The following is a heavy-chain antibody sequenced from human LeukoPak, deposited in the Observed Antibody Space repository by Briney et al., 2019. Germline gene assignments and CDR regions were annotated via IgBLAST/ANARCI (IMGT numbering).Heavy chain of an antibody. CDR2: IKHSGST. D-gene: IGHD6-13*01. J-gene: IGHJ4*02. Sequence: SETLSLTYAVYGGSFSGYYWSWIRQPPGKGLEWLGEIKHSGSTNYNPSLKSRVTISVDTSKNQFSLKLSSVTAADTAVYYCARGYRGYSYGQRGIAAAASRGYFDYWGQGTRVSVSS. CDR1: GGSFSGYY. V-gene: IGHV4-34*01. CDR3: ARGYRGYSYGQRGIAAAASRGYFDY.